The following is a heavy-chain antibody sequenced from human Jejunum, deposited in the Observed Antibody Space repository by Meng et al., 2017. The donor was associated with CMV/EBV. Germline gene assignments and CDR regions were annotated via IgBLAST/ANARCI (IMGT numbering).Heavy chain of an antibody. CDR2: SRVDCRI. Sequence: FPFSSNGMHCVRPAPGKGLEWLGFSRVDCRIFHADSMKGRFTVSRDNSKNTLYLQMDSLRPEDTAVYYCAKDGGLPGTIEFAFDIWGHGTMVTVSS. V-gene: IGHV3-30*02. J-gene: IGHJ3*02. CDR1: FPFSSNG. D-gene: IGHD2-2*01. CDR3: AKDGGLPGTIEFAFDI.